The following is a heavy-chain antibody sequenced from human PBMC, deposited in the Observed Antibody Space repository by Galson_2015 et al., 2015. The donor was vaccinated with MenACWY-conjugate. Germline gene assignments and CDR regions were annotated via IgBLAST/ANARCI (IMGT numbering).Heavy chain of an antibody. CDR1: GFAFRSYW. CDR2: IKQDGREK. Sequence: LRLSCAVSGFAFRSYWVSWVRPAPGERLEWVANIKQDGREKNYVDSVKGRFTISRDNADNSVYLQMDSLRVEDTAVYYCARDTRGHVDYWGQGTLVTFSS. CDR3: ARDTRGHVDY. V-gene: IGHV3-7*03. J-gene: IGHJ4*02.